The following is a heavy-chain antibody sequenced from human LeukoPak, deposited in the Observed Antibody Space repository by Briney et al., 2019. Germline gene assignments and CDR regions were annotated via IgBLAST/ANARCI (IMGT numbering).Heavy chain of an antibody. J-gene: IGHJ4*02. CDR2: ISGSGGST. V-gene: IGHV3-23*01. CDR3: ANAYHDYGDYVPPG. Sequence: PGGSLRLSCAASGFTFSSYAMSWVRQAPGKGLEWVSAISGSGGSTYYADSGKGRFTIARDNSQTTLYLQMNSLRAEDTAVYYCANAYHDYGDYVPPGWGQGTLVTVSS. CDR1: GFTFSSYA. D-gene: IGHD4-17*01.